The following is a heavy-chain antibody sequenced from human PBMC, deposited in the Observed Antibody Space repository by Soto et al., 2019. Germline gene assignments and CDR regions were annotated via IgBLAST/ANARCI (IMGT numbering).Heavy chain of an antibody. CDR3: AKGVSSSAWSASDN. J-gene: IGHJ4*02. V-gene: IGHV3-23*01. D-gene: IGHD6-19*01. Sequence: EVQLLESGGGLVQPGGSLSLSCAASGFTFSSYALTWVRQAPGKGLEWVSVISDSDNATYYADSVKGRFTISRDNSKNTLYLQFNSLRAEDTAVYYCAKGVSSSAWSASDNWGQGTLVTVSS. CDR1: GFTFSSYA. CDR2: ISDSDNAT.